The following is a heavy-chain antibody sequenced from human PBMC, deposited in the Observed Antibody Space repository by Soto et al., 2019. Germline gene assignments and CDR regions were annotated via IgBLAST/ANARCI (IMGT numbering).Heavy chain of an antibody. CDR2: ISGSGGST. CDR1: GFTFSSYA. Sequence: LRLSCAASGFTFSSYAMSWVRQTPGKGLEWVSAISGSGGSTYYADSVKGRFTISRDNSKNTLYLQMNSLRAEDTAVYYCAKDYVLYSYKDYWGQGTLVTVSS. V-gene: IGHV3-23*01. D-gene: IGHD5-18*01. J-gene: IGHJ4*02. CDR3: AKDYVLYSYKDY.